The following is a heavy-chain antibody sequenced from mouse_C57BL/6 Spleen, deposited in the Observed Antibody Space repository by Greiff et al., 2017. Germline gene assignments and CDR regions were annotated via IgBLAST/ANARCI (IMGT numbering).Heavy chain of an antibody. CDR2: IHPSDSDT. J-gene: IGHJ3*01. CDR3: AIRAFAY. Sequence: QVQLQQSAAELVKPGASVKVSCKASGYTFTSYWMHWVKQRPGQGLEWIGRIHPSDSDTNYNQKFKGKATLTVDKSSSTAYMQLSSLTSEDSAVYYCAIRAFAYWGQGTLVTVSA. D-gene: IGHD3-3*01. CDR1: GYTFTSYW. V-gene: IGHV1-74*01.